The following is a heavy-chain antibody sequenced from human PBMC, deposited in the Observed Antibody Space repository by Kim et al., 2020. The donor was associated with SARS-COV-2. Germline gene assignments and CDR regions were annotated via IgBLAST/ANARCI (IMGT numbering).Heavy chain of an antibody. D-gene: IGHD6-13*01. J-gene: IGHJ4*02. CDR2: INTNTGNP. V-gene: IGHV7-4-1*02. CDR1: GYTFTSYA. CDR3: ARLDSSSWSVLFDY. Sequence: ASVKVSCKASGYTFTSYAMNWVRQAPGQGLEWMGWINTNTGNPTYAQGFTGRFVFSLDTSVSTAYLQISSLKAEDTAVYYCARLDSSSWSVLFDYWGQGTLVTVSS.